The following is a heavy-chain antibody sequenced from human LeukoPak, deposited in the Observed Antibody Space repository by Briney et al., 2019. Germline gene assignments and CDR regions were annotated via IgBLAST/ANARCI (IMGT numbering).Heavy chain of an antibody. CDR1: GGTFSSYA. CDR3: ARDLYYYDSSGYFLFDY. D-gene: IGHD3-22*01. V-gene: IGHV1-69*13. J-gene: IGHJ4*02. Sequence: SVKVSCKASGGTFSSYAISWVRQAPGQGLEWMGGIIPIFGTANYAQKFQGRVTITADESTSTAYMELSSLRSEDTVVYYCARDLYYYDSSGYFLFDYWGQGTLVTVSS. CDR2: IIPIFGTA.